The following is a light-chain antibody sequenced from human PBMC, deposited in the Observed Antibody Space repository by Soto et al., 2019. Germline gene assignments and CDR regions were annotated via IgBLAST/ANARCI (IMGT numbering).Light chain of an antibody. CDR1: QSISNY. V-gene: IGKV1-39*01. J-gene: IGKJ4*01. CDR3: QQTHSTPRT. Sequence: DIQMTQSPSSLSASVGDRVTITCRASQSISNYLNWYQQRPGKAPKLLISIASSLQTGVPPRFSGSGSGTDFTLTISSLQPEDFATYYCQQTHSTPRTFGGGTKV. CDR2: IAS.